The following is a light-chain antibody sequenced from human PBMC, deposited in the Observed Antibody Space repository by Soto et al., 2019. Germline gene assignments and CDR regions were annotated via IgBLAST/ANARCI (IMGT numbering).Light chain of an antibody. V-gene: IGKV3-15*01. CDR2: DAS. J-gene: IGKJ5*01. Sequence: EIVLTQSPATLSLSPGERATLSCRASQSVSSYLAWYQQKPGQAPRLLIYDASIRATAVPARFSGGAYGTEFTLAISSLQSEDFAVYYCQQYNNWPLTFGPGTRLEIK. CDR3: QQYNNWPLT. CDR1: QSVSSY.